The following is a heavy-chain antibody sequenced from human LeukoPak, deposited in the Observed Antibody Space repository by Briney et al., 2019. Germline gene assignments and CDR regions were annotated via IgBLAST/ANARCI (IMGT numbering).Heavy chain of an antibody. D-gene: IGHD2-15*01. Sequence: GGSLRLSCAASGFTFSSYAMHWVRQAPGKGLEYVSAISSNGGSTYYANSVKGRFTISRDNSKNTLYLQMGSLRAEDMAVYYCARVRCSGGSCSYFDYWGQGTLVTVSS. CDR1: GFTFSSYA. J-gene: IGHJ4*02. CDR2: ISSNGGST. V-gene: IGHV3-64*01. CDR3: ARVRCSGGSCSYFDY.